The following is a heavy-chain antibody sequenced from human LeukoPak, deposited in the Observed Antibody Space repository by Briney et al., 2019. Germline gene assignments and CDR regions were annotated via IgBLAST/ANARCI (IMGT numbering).Heavy chain of an antibody. CDR3: ARDTGALDS. V-gene: IGHV3-21*01. CDR2: ITSGSSYV. Sequence: KTGGSLRLSCAASGFTFSTSNMNWVRQAPGKGLEWVSSITSGSSYVYYADSVKGRFTISRDNAKNSLYLQMNSLRAEDTAVYFCARDTGALDSWGQGTLVTVSS. J-gene: IGHJ4*02. D-gene: IGHD2-8*02. CDR1: GFTFSTSN.